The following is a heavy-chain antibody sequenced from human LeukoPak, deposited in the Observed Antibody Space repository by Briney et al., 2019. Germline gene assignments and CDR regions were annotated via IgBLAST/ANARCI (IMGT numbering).Heavy chain of an antibody. J-gene: IGHJ4*02. CDR2: IDRDGVT. Sequence: GGSLRLSCAASGFIFTKYDMHWVRHVTGRGLEWVSGIDRDGVTYYSDSVKGRFTMSRENGENSVYLQLNSLRAGDTAAYFCARENLEYGDYAIDYWGQGILVTVSS. V-gene: IGHV3-13*01. CDR1: GFIFTKYD. D-gene: IGHD4-17*01. CDR3: ARENLEYGDYAIDY.